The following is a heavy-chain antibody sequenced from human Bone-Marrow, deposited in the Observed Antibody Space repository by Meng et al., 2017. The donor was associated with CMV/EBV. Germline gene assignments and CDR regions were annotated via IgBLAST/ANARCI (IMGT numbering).Heavy chain of an antibody. CDR1: GGSISSYY. CDR3: ARGLGY. J-gene: IGHJ4*02. CDR2: IYYSGST. V-gene: IGHV4-59*01. D-gene: IGHD6-6*01. Sequence: SETLSLTCTVSGGSISSYYWSWIRQPPGKGLEWIGYIYYSGSTNYNPSLKSRVTISVDTSKNQFSLKLSSVSAADTAVYYCARGLGYWGQGTLVTVSS.